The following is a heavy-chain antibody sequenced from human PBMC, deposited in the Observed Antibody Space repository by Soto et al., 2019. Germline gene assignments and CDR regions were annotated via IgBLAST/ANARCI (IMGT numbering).Heavy chain of an antibody. CDR2: IYYSGST. Sequence: PSETLSLTCTVSGGYISSSIYYWGWIRQPPGKGLEWIGSIYYSGSTYYNPSLKSRVTISVDTSKNQFSLKLSSVTAADTAVYYCATQDYDSSGYYGYWGQGTLVTVSS. CDR1: GGYISSSIYY. CDR3: ATQDYDSSGYYGY. J-gene: IGHJ4*02. V-gene: IGHV4-39*01. D-gene: IGHD3-22*01.